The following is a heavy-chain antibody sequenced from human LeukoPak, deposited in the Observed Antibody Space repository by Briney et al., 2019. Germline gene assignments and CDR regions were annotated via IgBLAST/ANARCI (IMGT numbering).Heavy chain of an antibody. CDR3: ATIFWSGYPYYYYYYMDV. CDR1: GYTLTELS. J-gene: IGHJ6*03. V-gene: IGHV1-24*01. Sequence: ASVKVSCKVSGYTLTELSMHWVRQAPGKGLEWMGGFDPEDGETIYAQKFQGRVTMTEDTSTDTAYMELSSLRSEDTAVYYCATIFWSGYPYYYYYYMDVWGKGTTVTVSS. D-gene: IGHD3-3*01. CDR2: FDPEDGET.